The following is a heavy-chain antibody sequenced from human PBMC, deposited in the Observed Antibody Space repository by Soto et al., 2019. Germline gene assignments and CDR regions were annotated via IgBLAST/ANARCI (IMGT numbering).Heavy chain of an antibody. CDR3: ARDRDSSGWPDY. D-gene: IGHD6-19*01. Sequence: ASVKVSCKASGGTFSSYAISWVRQAPGQGLEWMGGIIPIFGTANYAQKFQGRVTITADESTSTAYMELSSLRSEDTAVYYCARDRDSSGWPDYWGQGTLVTVSS. CDR1: GGTFSSYA. V-gene: IGHV1-69*13. J-gene: IGHJ4*02. CDR2: IIPIFGTA.